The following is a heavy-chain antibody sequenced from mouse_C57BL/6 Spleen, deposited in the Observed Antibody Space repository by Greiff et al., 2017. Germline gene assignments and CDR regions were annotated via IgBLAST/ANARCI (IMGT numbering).Heavy chain of an antibody. Sequence: QVQLQQPGAELVRPGSSVKLSCKASGYTFTSYWMHWVKQRPIQGLEWIGNIDPSDSETHYNQKFKDKATLTVDKSSSTAYMQLSSLTSEDSAVYYCARGGYYHFPYAMDYWGQGTSVTVSS. CDR2: IDPSDSET. CDR1: GYTFTSYW. V-gene: IGHV1-52*01. D-gene: IGHD2-3*01. J-gene: IGHJ4*01. CDR3: ARGGYYHFPYAMDY.